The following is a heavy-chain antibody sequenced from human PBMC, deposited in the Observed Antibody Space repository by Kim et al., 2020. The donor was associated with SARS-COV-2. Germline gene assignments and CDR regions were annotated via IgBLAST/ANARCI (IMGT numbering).Heavy chain of an antibody. D-gene: IGHD1-20*01. CDR2: IYYSGST. V-gene: IGHV4-59*13. J-gene: IGHJ4*02. CDR3: AARRSGWYNWDY. CDR1: GGSISSYY. Sequence: SETLSLTCTVSGGSISSYYWSWIRQPPGKGLEWIGYIYYSGSTNYNPSLKSRVTISVDTSKNQFSLKLSSVTAADTAVYYCAARRSGWYNWDYWGQGTLVTVSS.